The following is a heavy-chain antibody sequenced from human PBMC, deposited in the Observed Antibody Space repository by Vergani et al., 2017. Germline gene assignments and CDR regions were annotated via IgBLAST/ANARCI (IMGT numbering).Heavy chain of an antibody. V-gene: IGHV3-33*01. CDR2: IWYDGSNK. J-gene: IGHJ4*02. CDR3: EGEAVALDY. Sequence: VQLVESGGGLVQPGGSLRLSCAASGFTFSSYGMHWVRQAPGKGLEWVAVIWYDGSNKYYADSVKGRFTISRENSKSTLYLQMNSLRAEDTAVYYCEGEAVALDYWGQGTLVTVSS. D-gene: IGHD5-12*01. CDR1: GFTFSSYG.